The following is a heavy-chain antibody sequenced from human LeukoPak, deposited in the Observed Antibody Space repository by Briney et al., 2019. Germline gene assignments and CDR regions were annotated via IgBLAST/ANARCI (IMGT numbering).Heavy chain of an antibody. Sequence: SQTLSLTCTVSGGSISTISYYWAWIRQPPGKGLEWIGSVYYSGSTYYNPSLKSRVTMSVYTPKNQFSLKLSSVTAADTAVYYCARRAGNRWDYMDVWGKGTTVTISS. V-gene: IGHV4-39*01. CDR3: ARRAGNRWDYMDV. D-gene: IGHD1-26*01. CDR1: GGSISTISYY. J-gene: IGHJ6*03. CDR2: VYYSGST.